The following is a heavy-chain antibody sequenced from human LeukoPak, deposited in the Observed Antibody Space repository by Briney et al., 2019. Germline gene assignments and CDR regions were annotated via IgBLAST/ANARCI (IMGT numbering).Heavy chain of an antibody. D-gene: IGHD5-12*01. CDR1: GFTVSSNY. Sequence: GGSLRLSCAASGFTVSSNYMSWVRQAPGKGLEWVSVIYSGGSTYYADSVKGRFTISRDDSKNTAYLQMNSLKTEDTAVYYCTRTIGGYSGYDYHYYYYMDVWGKGTTVTVSS. J-gene: IGHJ6*03. V-gene: IGHV3-66*01. CDR2: IYSGGST. CDR3: TRTIGGYSGYDYHYYYYMDV.